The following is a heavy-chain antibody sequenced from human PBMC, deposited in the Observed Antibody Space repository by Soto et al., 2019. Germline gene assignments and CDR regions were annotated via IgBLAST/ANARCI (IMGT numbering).Heavy chain of an antibody. CDR1: GFTFSSYA. CDR2: ISGSGGST. Sequence: GGSLRLSCAASGFTFSSYAMSWVRQAPGKGLEWVSAISGSGGSTYYADSVKGRFTISRDNSKNTLYLQMNSLRAEDTAVYYCAHKKDSGSPTGYYYGMDVWGQGTTVTVSS. D-gene: IGHD1-26*01. J-gene: IGHJ6*02. CDR3: AHKKDSGSPTGYYYGMDV. V-gene: IGHV3-23*01.